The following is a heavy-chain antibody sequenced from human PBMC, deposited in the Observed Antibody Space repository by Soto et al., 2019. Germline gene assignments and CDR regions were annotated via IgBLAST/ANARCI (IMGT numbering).Heavy chain of an antibody. CDR3: ARIEMASLK. CDR1: GASIRSGGYY. Sequence: TLSLTCSVSGASIRSGGYYWSWLRQSPGKGLEWIGHIYDTGSAFYSPTLTSRLTISLDTSKNQFSLDLRSVPAADTTMSNCARIEMASLKRGR. V-gene: IGHV4-31*03. CDR2: IYDTGSA. J-gene: IGHJ2*01.